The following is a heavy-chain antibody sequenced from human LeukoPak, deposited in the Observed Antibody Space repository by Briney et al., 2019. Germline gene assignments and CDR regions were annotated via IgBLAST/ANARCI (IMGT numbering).Heavy chain of an antibody. CDR3: ARRLTQYDCFDP. D-gene: IGHD2-2*01. Sequence: QTLSLSCAISVDSVSINSVTWNWIRISPSRGNEWLGRTYYRSTWYNDYAVSVRGRITVNPDTSKNQFSLHLNSVTPEDTAVYYCARRLTQYDCFDPWGQGILVTVSS. J-gene: IGHJ5*02. V-gene: IGHV6-1*01. CDR1: VDSVSINSVT. CDR2: TYYRSTWYN.